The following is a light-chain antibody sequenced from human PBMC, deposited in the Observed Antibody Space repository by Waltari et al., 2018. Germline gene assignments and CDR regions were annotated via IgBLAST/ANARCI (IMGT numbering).Light chain of an antibody. V-gene: IGKV3-20*01. CDR3: QHYVSLPVT. CDR1: QSVGRS. J-gene: IGKJ1*01. CDR2: DAS. Sequence: SCRAIQSVGRSLAWYQQKPGQAPRLLIYDASSRAAGTPGRFSGSGSGTDFSLAISSLEPEDFAVYFCQHYVSLPVTFGQGTKVEI.